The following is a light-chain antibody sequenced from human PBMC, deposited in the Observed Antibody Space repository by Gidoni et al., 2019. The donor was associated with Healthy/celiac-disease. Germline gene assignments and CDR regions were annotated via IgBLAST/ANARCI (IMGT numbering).Light chain of an antibody. CDR2: AAS. J-gene: IGKJ1*01. CDR1: QGISNS. CDR3: QQYYSTPQT. V-gene: IGKV1-NL1*01. Sequence: DIQITQSPSSLSASVGYRVTITCRSSQGISNSLACDQQKPGKAPKLLLYAASRLESGVPSRFSGSGSGTDYTLTISSLQPEDFATYYCQQYYSTPQTFXXXTKVEIK.